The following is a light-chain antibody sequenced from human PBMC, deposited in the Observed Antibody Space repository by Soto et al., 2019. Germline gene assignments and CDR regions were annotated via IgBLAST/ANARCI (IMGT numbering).Light chain of an antibody. CDR1: QDIRKY. CDR2: AAS. J-gene: IGKJ3*01. Sequence: DIQMTQSPSSLSASVGDRVTITCQASQDIRKYLNWYQQKPGRAPKLLIYAASNLETGVPSRFSGSGYGTDFTFTISSLQPEDIATYYCEHYDNLPPFTFGPGTKVAIK. V-gene: IGKV1-33*01. CDR3: EHYDNLPPFT.